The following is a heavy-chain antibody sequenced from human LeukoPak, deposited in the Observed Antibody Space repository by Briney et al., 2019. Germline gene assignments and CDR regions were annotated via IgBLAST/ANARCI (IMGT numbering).Heavy chain of an antibody. J-gene: IGHJ6*03. D-gene: IGHD4-17*01. V-gene: IGHV4-39*07. CDR1: GGSISSSSYY. Sequence: SETLSLTCTVSGGSISSSSYYWGWIRQPPGKGLEWIGSIYYSGSTYYNPSLKSRVTISVDTSKNQFSLKLSSVTAADTAVYYCARGPTVTPTGYYYYYYMDVWGKGTTVTVSS. CDR3: ARGPTVTPTGYYYYYYMDV. CDR2: IYYSGST.